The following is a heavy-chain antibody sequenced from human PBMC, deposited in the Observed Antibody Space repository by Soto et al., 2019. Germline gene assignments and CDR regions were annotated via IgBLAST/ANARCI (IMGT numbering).Heavy chain of an antibody. CDR2: IYYSGSS. Sequence: QVQLLESGPGLVKPSQTLSLICNVSGASISSGGYYWSWISQRPGGGLGWLGFIYYSGSSHYNPSLKSRATIAVDTSKNQFSLKLISVTAADTAVYYCARTEWIQLWFDCWGQGALVTVS. V-gene: IGHV4-31*03. CDR1: GASISSGGYY. J-gene: IGHJ4*02. D-gene: IGHD5-18*01. CDR3: ARTEWIQLWFDC.